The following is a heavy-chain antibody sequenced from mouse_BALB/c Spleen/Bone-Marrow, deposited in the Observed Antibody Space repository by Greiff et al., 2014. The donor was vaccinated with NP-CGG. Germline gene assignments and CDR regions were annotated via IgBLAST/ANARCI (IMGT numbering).Heavy chain of an antibody. CDR2: IWSGGSK. CDR3: ARKRYNEYYFDY. V-gene: IGHV2-2*02. D-gene: IGHD2-14*01. CDR1: GFSLTSYG. Sequence: QVQLKESGPGLVQPSQSLSITCTVSGFSLTSYGVHWVRQSPGKGLEWLGVIWSGGSKDYNAAFISRLSITKANSKTQVFIKSNSLQANDTAIYYCARKRYNEYYFDYWGQGTTLTVSS. J-gene: IGHJ2*01.